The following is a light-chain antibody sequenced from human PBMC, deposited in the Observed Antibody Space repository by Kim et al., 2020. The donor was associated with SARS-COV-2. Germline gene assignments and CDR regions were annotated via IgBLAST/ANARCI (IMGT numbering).Light chain of an antibody. J-gene: IGLJ2*01. CDR3: AAWDDSLNGVI. V-gene: IGLV1-44*01. Sequence: QSVLTQPPSESGTPGQRVTISCSGSRSNIGSNAVNWYQQLPGTAPKLLIYSDDHRPSGVPDRFSGSKSGTSASLAISGLQSEDEADYYCAAWDDSLNGVIFGGGTQLTVL. CDR2: SDD. CDR1: RSNIGSNA.